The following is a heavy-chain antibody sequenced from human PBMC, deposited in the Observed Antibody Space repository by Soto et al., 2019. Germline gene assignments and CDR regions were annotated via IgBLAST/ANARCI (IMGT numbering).Heavy chain of an antibody. Sequence: AASVKVSCKASGFTFTSSAVQWVRQARGQRLEWIGWVVVGSGNTNYAQKFQERVTITRDMSTSTAYMELSSLRSEDTAVYYCAAGIAVAGPNDYWGQGTLVTVSS. CDR2: VVVGSGNT. CDR3: AAGIAVAGPNDY. J-gene: IGHJ4*02. CDR1: GFTFTSSA. V-gene: IGHV1-58*01. D-gene: IGHD6-19*01.